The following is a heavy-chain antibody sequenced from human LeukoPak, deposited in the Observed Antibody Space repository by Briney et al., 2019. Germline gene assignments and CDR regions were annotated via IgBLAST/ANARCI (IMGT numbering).Heavy chain of an antibody. J-gene: IGHJ3*02. CDR2: IYTSGST. CDR1: GGSISSYY. Sequence: PSETLSLTCTVSGGSISSYYWSWIRQPAGQGLEWIGRIYTSGSTNYNPSLKSRVTMSVDTSKNQFSLKLSSVTAADTAVYYCATATWGSGSYYSLVAFDIWGQGTMVTVSS. D-gene: IGHD3-10*01. V-gene: IGHV4-4*07. CDR3: ATATWGSGSYYSLVAFDI.